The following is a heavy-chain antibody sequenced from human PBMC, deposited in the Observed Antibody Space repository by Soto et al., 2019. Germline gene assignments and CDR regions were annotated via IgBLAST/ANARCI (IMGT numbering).Heavy chain of an antibody. CDR1: GGTFSRFA. CDR2: IIPPLGTT. Sequence: QVQLVQSGAEVKPPGSSVKVSCKASGGTFSRFAISWVRQAPGQGLEWMGGIIPPLGTTRYAQKFQGRVTITADESTTTAYMELSSLTSEDTARYYCARRYSSGYNWFDPWGQGTLVTVSS. CDR3: ARRYSSGYNWFDP. D-gene: IGHD6-19*01. V-gene: IGHV1-69*01. J-gene: IGHJ5*02.